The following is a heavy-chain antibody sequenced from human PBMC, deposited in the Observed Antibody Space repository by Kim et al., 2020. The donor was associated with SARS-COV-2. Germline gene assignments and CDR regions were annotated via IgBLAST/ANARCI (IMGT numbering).Heavy chain of an antibody. CDR2: IYSGGST. CDR3: AREWGYCSGGSCYSVDY. Sequence: GGSLRLSCAASGFTVSSNYMSWVRQAPGKGLEWVSVIYSGGSTYYADSVKGRFTISRDNSKNTLYLQMNSLRAEDTAVYYCAREWGYCSGGSCYSVDYWGQGTLVTVSS. D-gene: IGHD2-15*01. J-gene: IGHJ4*02. CDR1: GFTVSSNY. V-gene: IGHV3-53*01.